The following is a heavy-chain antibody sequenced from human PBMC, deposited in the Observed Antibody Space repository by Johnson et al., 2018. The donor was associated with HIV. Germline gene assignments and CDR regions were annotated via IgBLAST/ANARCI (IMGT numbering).Heavy chain of an antibody. D-gene: IGHD1/OR15-1a*01. Sequence: VHLVESGGGLVQPGGSLRLSCAASGFTFSNYAMYWVRQAPGKGLAYVSAISNNGGNPYYANSVKGRFTISRDDPKNMLYLQMGNLRPGDTAVYYGARRTPENAFDFWGQGTKVTVSS. CDR1: GFTFSNYA. CDR3: ARRTPENAFDF. V-gene: IGHV3-64*01. CDR2: ISNNGGNP. J-gene: IGHJ3*01.